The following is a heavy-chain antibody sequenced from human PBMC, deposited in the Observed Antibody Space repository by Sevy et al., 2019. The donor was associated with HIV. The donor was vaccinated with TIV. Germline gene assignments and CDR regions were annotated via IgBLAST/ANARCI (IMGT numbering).Heavy chain of an antibody. CDR2: IWSDGCNK. J-gene: IGHJ4*02. Sequence: WGSLRLSCAASGFTFSDYGMHWVRQAPGKGLEWVAVIWSDGCNKYYGDSVKGRFTISRDSSKNTLFLQMNSLRVDDTDVYYCAREERSGTTTSFDYWGQGALVTVSS. CDR3: AREERSGTTTSFDY. V-gene: IGHV3-33*01. D-gene: IGHD1-7*01. CDR1: GFTFSDYG.